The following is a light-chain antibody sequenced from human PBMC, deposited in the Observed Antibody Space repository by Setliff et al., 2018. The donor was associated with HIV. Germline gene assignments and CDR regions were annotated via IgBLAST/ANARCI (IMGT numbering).Light chain of an antibody. J-gene: IGLJ1*01. CDR3: CSYAGSNTFV. CDR1: SSDIGTYKL. Sequence: SALAQPASVSGSPGQSISISCTGTSSDIGTYKLVSWYQQHPGKAPRLMIYEVTKRPSGVSNRFSGSKSGNTASLTISGLQSADDADYYCCSYAGSNTFVFGTGTKVTVL. CDR2: EVT. V-gene: IGLV2-23*02.